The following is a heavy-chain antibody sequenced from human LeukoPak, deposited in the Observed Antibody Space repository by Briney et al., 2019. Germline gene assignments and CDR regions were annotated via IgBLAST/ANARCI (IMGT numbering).Heavy chain of an antibody. D-gene: IGHD2/OR15-2a*01. J-gene: IGHJ6*03. V-gene: IGHV3-43*01. CDR1: GFTFSSYS. CDR2: ISWDGIST. Sequence: PGGSLRLSCAASGFTFSSYSMNWVRQAPGKGLEWVSLISWDGISTYYADSVKGRFTISRDNSKNSLFLQMNSLTTEDTALYYCAKSSPRLVSDYYYYMDVWGKGTTVTVSS. CDR3: AKSSPRLVSDYYYYMDV.